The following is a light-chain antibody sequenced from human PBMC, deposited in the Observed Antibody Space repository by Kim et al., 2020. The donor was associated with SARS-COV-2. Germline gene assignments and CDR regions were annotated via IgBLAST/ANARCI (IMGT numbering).Light chain of an antibody. J-gene: IGLJ2*01. CDR3: TTWDDSLSGGV. V-gene: IGLV1-47*02. Sequence: QSVLTQAPSASGTPGQRVTISCSGSTSNIGSNYVYWYQQLTGTAPKLLIYSNIQRPSGVSDRFSGSKSGTSASLAISGLRAEDEADYYCTTWDDSLSGGVFGGGTKLTVL. CDR2: SNI. CDR1: TSNIGSNY.